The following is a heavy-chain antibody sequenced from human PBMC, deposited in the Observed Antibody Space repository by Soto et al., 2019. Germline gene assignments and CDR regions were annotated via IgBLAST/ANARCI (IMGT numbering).Heavy chain of an antibody. D-gene: IGHD6-13*01. Sequence: QLQLQESGPGLVKPSETLSLTCTVSGGSISSSSYYWGWIRQPPGKGLEWIGSIYYSGSTYYNPSLKSRVTISVDTSKNQFSLKLSSVTAADTAVYYCARTLPRGKYSSSLYFDYWGQGTLVTVSS. CDR3: ARTLPRGKYSSSLYFDY. V-gene: IGHV4-39*01. J-gene: IGHJ4*02. CDR2: IYYSGST. CDR1: GGSISSSSYY.